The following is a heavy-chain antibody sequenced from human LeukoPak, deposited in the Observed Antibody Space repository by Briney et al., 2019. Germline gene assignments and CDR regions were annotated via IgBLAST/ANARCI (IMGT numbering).Heavy chain of an antibody. D-gene: IGHD2/OR15-2a*01. J-gene: IGHJ4*02. CDR2: VYHDGTT. Sequence: SETLSLTCTVFGASISRHYWSWIRQPPGKGLEWIGYVYHDGTTNYNPSLKSRVAISIDTSRNQLSLKLSSMTAADTAVYYCARGSTRAGDYWGQGILVTVSS. V-gene: IGHV4-59*11. CDR1: GASISRHY. CDR3: ARGSTRAGDY.